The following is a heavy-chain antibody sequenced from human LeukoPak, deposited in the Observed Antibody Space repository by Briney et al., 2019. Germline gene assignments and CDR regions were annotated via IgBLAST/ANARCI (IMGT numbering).Heavy chain of an antibody. V-gene: IGHV1-69*05. Sequence: SVKVSCKASGGTFSSYAISWVRQAPGQGLEWMGRIIPIFGTANYAQKFQGRVTNTTDESTSTAYMELSSLRSEDTAVYYCAREKRYSYGTAYYFDYWGQGTLVTVSS. CDR1: GGTFSSYA. D-gene: IGHD5-18*01. CDR2: IIPIFGTA. CDR3: AREKRYSYGTAYYFDY. J-gene: IGHJ4*02.